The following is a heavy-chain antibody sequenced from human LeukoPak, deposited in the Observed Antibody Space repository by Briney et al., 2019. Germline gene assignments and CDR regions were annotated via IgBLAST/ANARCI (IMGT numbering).Heavy chain of an antibody. CDR1: GFTFSSYA. CDR3: ANSPGHIVVATYFDY. V-gene: IGHV3-23*01. CDR2: ISGSGGST. Sequence: PGGSLRLSCAASGFTFSSYAMSWVRQAPGKGLEWVLAISGSGGSTYYADSVKGRFTISRDNSKNTLYLQMNSQRAEDTAVYYCANSPGHIVVATYFDYWGQGTLVTVSS. J-gene: IGHJ4*02. D-gene: IGHD2-2*01.